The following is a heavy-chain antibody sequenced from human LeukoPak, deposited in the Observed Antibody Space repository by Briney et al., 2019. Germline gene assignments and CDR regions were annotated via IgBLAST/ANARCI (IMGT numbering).Heavy chain of an antibody. D-gene: IGHD6-13*01. CDR2: IFYSGSP. J-gene: IGHJ4*02. V-gene: IGHV4-34*12. CDR3: ARVGHIVAAGTYDY. CDR1: GGSFSGYY. Sequence: SETLSLTCAVYGGSFSGYYWSWLRQPPGKGLEWIGNIFYSGSPNYNPSLKSRVTTSFDTSKNQFSLKLSFVTAADTAVYYCARVGHIVAAGTYDYWGQGTLVTVSS.